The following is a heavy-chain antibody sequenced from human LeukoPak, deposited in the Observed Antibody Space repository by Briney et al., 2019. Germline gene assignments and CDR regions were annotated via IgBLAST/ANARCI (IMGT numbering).Heavy chain of an antibody. CDR1: GDSMSSYY. D-gene: IGHD6-6*01. J-gene: IGHJ3*02. Sequence: PSETLSLTCIVSGDSMSSYYWSWIRQPPGKGLEWIGYIYRSGSTYYNPSLKSRVTISVDRSKNQFSLKLSSVTAADTAVYYCARELGSSGAFDIWGQGTMVTVSS. V-gene: IGHV4-59*12. CDR3: ARELGSSGAFDI. CDR2: IYRSGST.